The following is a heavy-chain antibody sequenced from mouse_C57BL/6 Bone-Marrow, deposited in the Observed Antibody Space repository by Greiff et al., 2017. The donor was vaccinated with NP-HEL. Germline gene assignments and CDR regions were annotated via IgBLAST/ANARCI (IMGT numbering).Heavy chain of an antibody. Sequence: QVQLKQSGAELARPGASVKLSCKASGYTFTSYGISWVKQRSGQGLEWIGEIYPRSGNTYYNEKFKGKATLTADKSSSTAYMELRSLTSEDSAVYFCARWDYYGSSYWYFDVWGTGTTVTVSS. D-gene: IGHD1-1*01. J-gene: IGHJ1*03. CDR2: IYPRSGNT. CDR1: GYTFTSYG. CDR3: ARWDYYGSSYWYFDV. V-gene: IGHV1-81*01.